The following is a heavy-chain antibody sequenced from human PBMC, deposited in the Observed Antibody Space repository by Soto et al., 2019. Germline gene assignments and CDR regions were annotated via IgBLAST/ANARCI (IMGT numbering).Heavy chain of an antibody. D-gene: IGHD6-13*01. CDR1: GYTFPNYG. CDR2: INSYNGKT. V-gene: IGHV1-18*01. Sequence: QVHLVQSGAEVKKPGASVKVSCKTSGYTFPNYGINWVRQAPGQGLEWMGWINSYNGKTNYAQRLQGRVTMTTDTSTTTAYMELRSLRSDDTAVYYGARGSSPVDFDSWGQGTRVTVS. CDR3: ARGSSPVDFDS. J-gene: IGHJ4*02.